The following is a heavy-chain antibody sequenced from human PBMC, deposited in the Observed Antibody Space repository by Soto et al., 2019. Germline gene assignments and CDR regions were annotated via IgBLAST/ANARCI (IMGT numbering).Heavy chain of an antibody. Sequence: QVQLVQSGAEVKKPGASVKVSCKSSGYTFTNYAIHWVRQAPGQRLEWMGWINAGNGDTKYSQKFQGRVTITRDTSASTAYMELSSLRSEDTAVYYCARALRGEDWYFDLWGRGTLVTVSS. CDR2: INAGNGDT. CDR3: ARALRGEDWYFDL. V-gene: IGHV1-3*01. J-gene: IGHJ2*01. D-gene: IGHD3-10*01. CDR1: GYTFTNYA.